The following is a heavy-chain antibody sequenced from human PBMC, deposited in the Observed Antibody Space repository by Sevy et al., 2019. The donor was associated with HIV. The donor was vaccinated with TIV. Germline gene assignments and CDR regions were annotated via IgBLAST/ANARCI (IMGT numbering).Heavy chain of an antibody. J-gene: IGHJ6*02. CDR3: ARDCNSNTCLWGLDV. V-gene: IGHV3-7*03. CDR2: IKRDGSEQ. CDR1: GFTFGDFW. Sequence: GGYLRLSCAASGFTFGDFWMTWVRQAPGKGLEWVANIKRDGSEQYYVPSVKGRFTISRDNAKSSLYLQMKSLGAEDTAVYYCARDCNSNTCLWGLDVWGQGTTVTVSS. D-gene: IGHD2-2*01.